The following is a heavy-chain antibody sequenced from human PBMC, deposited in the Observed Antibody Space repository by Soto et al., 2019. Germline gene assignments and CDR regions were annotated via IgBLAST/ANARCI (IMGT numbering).Heavy chain of an antibody. CDR2: ISAYNGNT. Sequence: ASVKVSCKASCYTFTSYGISWGRQAPGQRLEWMGWISAYNGNTNYAQKLQGRVTMTTDTSTSTAYMELRSLRSDDTAVYYCAREMGYYDSSGYYGAFDIWGQGTMVTVS. V-gene: IGHV1-18*01. J-gene: IGHJ3*02. CDR3: AREMGYYDSSGYYGAFDI. CDR1: CYTFTSYG. D-gene: IGHD3-22*01.